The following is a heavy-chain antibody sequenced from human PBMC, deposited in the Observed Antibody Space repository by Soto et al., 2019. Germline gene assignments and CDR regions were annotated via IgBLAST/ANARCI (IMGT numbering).Heavy chain of an antibody. J-gene: IGHJ6*04. CDR3: ARHVGPGKYYYYPNYYYYYGMDV. V-gene: IGHV4-39*01. CDR1: GGSISSSSYY. Sequence: SETLSLTCTVSGGSISSSSYYWGWIRQPPGKGLEWIGSIYYSGSTYYNPSLKSRVTISVDTSKNQFSLKLSSVTAADTAVYYGARHVGPGKYYYYPNYYYYYGMDVGGKGTTVP. CDR2: IYYSGST. D-gene: IGHD3-10*01.